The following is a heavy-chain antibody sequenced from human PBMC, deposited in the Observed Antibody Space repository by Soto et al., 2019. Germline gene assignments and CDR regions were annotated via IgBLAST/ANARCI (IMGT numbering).Heavy chain of an antibody. Sequence: ASVKVSCKASGYTFTSYYMHWVRQAPGQGLEWMGIINPSGGSTSYAQKFQGRVTMTRDTSTSTVYMELSSLRSEDTAVYYCARDQRGRYSSGWYWNYWGQGTLVTVSS. CDR2: INPSGGST. J-gene: IGHJ4*02. CDR1: GYTFTSYY. CDR3: ARDQRGRYSSGWYWNY. V-gene: IGHV1-46*01. D-gene: IGHD6-19*01.